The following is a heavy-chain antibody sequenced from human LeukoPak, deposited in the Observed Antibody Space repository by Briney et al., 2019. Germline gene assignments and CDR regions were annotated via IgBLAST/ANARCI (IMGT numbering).Heavy chain of an antibody. CDR3: AKERFGELFPDY. Sequence: PGGSLRLSCAASGFTFSDYYMSWIRQAPGKGLEWVSYISSSGSTIYYADSVKGRFTISRDNAKNSLYPQMNSLRAEDTAVYYCAKERFGELFPDYWGQGTLVTVSS. J-gene: IGHJ4*02. V-gene: IGHV3-11*04. CDR2: ISSSGSTI. D-gene: IGHD3-10*01. CDR1: GFTFSDYY.